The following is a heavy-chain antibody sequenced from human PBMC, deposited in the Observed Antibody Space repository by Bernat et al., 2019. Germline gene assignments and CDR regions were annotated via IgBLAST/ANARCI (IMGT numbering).Heavy chain of an antibody. D-gene: IGHD3-3*01. V-gene: IGHV3-30*18. J-gene: IGHJ4*02. CDR2: ISYDGSNK. Sequence: QVQLVESGGGVVQPGRSLRLSCAASGFTFSSYGIHWVRQAPGKGLEWVAVISYDGSNKYYADSVKGRFTISRDNSKNTLYLQMNSLRAEDTAVYYCAKDMAIFGVATPDYWGQGTLVTVSS. CDR3: AKDMAIFGVATPDY. CDR1: GFTFSSYG.